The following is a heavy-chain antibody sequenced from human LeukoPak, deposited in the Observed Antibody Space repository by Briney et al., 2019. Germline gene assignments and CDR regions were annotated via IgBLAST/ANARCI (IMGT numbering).Heavy chain of an antibody. CDR1: GYNFTSYW. J-gene: IGHJ4*02. CDR3: ARHVGGGYSDY. D-gene: IGHD3-16*01. CDR2: IYAGDSDT. Sequence: GESLKISCKGSGYNFTSYWLGWVRQVPGKGLEWMGIIYAGDSDTRYSPSFQGQVTISADKSITTAYLQWSSLKASDTAMYYCARHVGGGYSDYWGQGTLVTVSS. V-gene: IGHV5-51*01.